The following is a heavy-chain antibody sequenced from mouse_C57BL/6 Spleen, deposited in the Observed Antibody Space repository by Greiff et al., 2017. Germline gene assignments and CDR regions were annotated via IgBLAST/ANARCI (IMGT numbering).Heavy chain of an antibody. J-gene: IGHJ1*03. Sequence: QVQLQQPGAELVRPGSSVKLSCKASGYTFTSYWMHWVKQRPIQGLEWIGNIDPSDSETHYNQKFKDKATLTVDKSSSTAYMQLSSLTSEDSAVYYCASPSYYSNYWYFDVWGTGTTVTVSS. CDR1: GYTFTSYW. CDR3: ASPSYYSNYWYFDV. V-gene: IGHV1-52*01. CDR2: IDPSDSET. D-gene: IGHD2-5*01.